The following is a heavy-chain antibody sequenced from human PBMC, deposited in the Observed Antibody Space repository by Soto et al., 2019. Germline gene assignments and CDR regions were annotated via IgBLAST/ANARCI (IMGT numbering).Heavy chain of an antibody. CDR3: ASHMGPTNWGGGYFDH. D-gene: IGHD7-27*01. Sequence: QLQLQESGPGLVKPSETLSLTCFVSGGSISSNNYYWGWIRQPPGKGLEWIGSMSYSRSTYYNPPLNRRVTMSVDTFKNKFSLEPTSVTAVDKAVYHCASHMGPTNWGGGYFDHWGQAPVVTVSS. J-gene: IGHJ4*02. CDR1: GGSISSNNYY. V-gene: IGHV4-39*01. CDR2: MSYSRST.